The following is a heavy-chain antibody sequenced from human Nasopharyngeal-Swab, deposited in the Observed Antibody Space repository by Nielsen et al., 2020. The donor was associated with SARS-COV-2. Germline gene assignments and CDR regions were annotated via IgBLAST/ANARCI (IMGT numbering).Heavy chain of an antibody. CDR1: GFIVSSSY. D-gene: IGHD1-20*01. V-gene: IGHV3-53*01. J-gene: IGHJ6*02. Sequence: GESLKISCAASGFIVSSSYMSWVRQAPGKGLEWVSVIYSGGSTYYADSVKGRFTISRDNSKNTLYLQMNSLRAEDTAVYYCATVTGTTGGYYYYGMDVWGQGTTVTVSS. CDR2: IYSGGST. CDR3: ATVTGTTGGYYYYGMDV.